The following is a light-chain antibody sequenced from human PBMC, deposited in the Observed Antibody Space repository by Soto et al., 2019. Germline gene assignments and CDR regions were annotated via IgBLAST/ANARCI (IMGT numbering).Light chain of an antibody. CDR2: EVS. V-gene: IGLV2-23*02. Sequence: QSVLTQPASVSESPGQSITISCTGTSSDVGSYNLVSWYQQHPGKVPKLVIYEVSNRPSGVSARFSGSKSGNTASLTISGXXXXXXAXYYCXSXXXXXXXXFGXGT. J-gene: IGLJ2*01. CDR3: XSXXXXXXXX. CDR1: SSDVGSYNL.